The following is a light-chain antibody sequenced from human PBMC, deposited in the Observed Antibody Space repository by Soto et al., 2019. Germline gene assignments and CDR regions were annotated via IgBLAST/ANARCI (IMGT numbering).Light chain of an antibody. Sequence: QSVLTQPASVSGSPGQSITISCTGTSFDVGAYNYVSWYQQHPGKAPKLMIYDVSNRPSGVSNRFSGSKSGNTASLTVSGLQGEDEADYYCSSYTSNNTHLFGTGTKLTVL. CDR1: SFDVGAYNY. V-gene: IGLV2-14*01. J-gene: IGLJ1*01. CDR2: DVS. CDR3: SSYTSNNTHL.